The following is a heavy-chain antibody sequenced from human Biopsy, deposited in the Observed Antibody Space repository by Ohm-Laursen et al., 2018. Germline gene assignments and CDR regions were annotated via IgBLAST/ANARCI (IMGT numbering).Heavy chain of an antibody. CDR2: INPKSGDT. V-gene: IGHV1-2*02. D-gene: IGHD2-2*01. J-gene: IGHJ2*01. CDR3: ARGRRHCSGTCSRWYFDL. CDR1: GYTFTAFS. Sequence: ASVKVSCKPSGYTFTAFSVHWLRQAPEQGLEWMGWINPKSGDTDYPQNFQGRVSMARDTSISTAYMDLSRLRSDDTAVYYCARGRRHCSGTCSRWYFDLWGRGTLVTVSS.